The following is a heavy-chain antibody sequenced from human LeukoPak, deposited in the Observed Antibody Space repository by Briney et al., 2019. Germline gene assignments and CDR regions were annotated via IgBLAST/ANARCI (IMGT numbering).Heavy chain of an antibody. Sequence: RSGGSLRLSCAASGFTFSSYAMSWVRQAPGKGLEWVSAISGSGGSTYYTDSVKGRFTTSRDNSKNTLYLQMNSLRAEDTAIYYCAKDSGGGGYWGQGTLVTVSS. CDR1: GFTFSSYA. CDR2: ISGSGGST. J-gene: IGHJ4*02. D-gene: IGHD5-12*01. CDR3: AKDSGGGGY. V-gene: IGHV3-23*01.